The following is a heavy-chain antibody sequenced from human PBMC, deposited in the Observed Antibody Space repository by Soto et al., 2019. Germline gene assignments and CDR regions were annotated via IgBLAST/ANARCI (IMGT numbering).Heavy chain of an antibody. V-gene: IGHV4-39*01. CDR3: ARHVITMVRGAHYFDY. Sequence: PSEALSLTCTVSGGSIISSSYYWVLIRQPTRKGLEWIGSIYYSGSTYYNPSLKSRVTISVDTSKNQFSLKLSSVTAADTAVYYCARHVITMVRGAHYFDYWGQGTLVTVSS. CDR2: IYYSGST. J-gene: IGHJ4*02. CDR1: GGSIISSSYY. D-gene: IGHD3-10*01.